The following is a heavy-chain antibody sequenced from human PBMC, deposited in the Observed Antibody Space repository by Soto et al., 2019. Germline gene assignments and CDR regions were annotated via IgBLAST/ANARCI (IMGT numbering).Heavy chain of an antibody. CDR2: IDPSDSYT. Sequence: EVQLVQSGAEVKKPGESLRISCKGSGYSFTSYWISWVRQMPGKGLEWMGRIDPSDSYTNYSPSFQGHVTISADKSISTASLQWSSLKASDTAMYYCARLAMVRGVPTYGMAVWGQGTTVTVSS. CDR3: ARLAMVRGVPTYGMAV. V-gene: IGHV5-10-1*01. J-gene: IGHJ6*02. D-gene: IGHD3-10*01. CDR1: GYSFTSYW.